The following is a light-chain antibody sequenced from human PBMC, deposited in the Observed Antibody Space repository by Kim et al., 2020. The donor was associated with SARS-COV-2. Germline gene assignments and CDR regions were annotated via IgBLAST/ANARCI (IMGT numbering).Light chain of an antibody. CDR3: QVWDSSSDHVV. V-gene: IGLV3-21*04. J-gene: IGLJ2*01. CDR1: NIGSKS. CDR2: YDS. Sequence: SYELTQPTSVSVAPGKTARITCGGNNIGSKSVHWYQQKPGQAPVLVIYYDSDRPSGIPERFSGSNSGNTATLTISRVEAGDEADYYCQVWDSSSDHVVFGGGTQLTDL.